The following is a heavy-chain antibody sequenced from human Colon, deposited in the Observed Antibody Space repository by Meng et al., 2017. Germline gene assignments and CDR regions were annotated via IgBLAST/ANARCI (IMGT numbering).Heavy chain of an antibody. J-gene: IGHJ4*02. CDR2: IRSKTYGGTT. Sequence: GESLKISCITSGFTFGDDAMSWFRQAPGKGLEWVGLIRSKTYGGTTEYAASVKGRFIISRDDSKSIAYLQMNSLETEDSAVYYCTRDRLTGSYYADYRGQGTLVTVSS. D-gene: IGHD1-26*01. CDR1: GFTFGDDA. V-gene: IGHV3-49*03. CDR3: TRDRLTGSYYADY.